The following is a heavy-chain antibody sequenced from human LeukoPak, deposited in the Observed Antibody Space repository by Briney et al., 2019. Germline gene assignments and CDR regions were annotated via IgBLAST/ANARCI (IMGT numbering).Heavy chain of an antibody. Sequence: ASVKVSCKASGYTFTGYYMHWVRQAPGQGLEWMGRINPNSGGTNYAQKFQGRVTITADESTSTAYMELSSLRSEDTAVYYCARTVGYDSYFDYWGQGTLVTVSS. CDR1: GYTFTGYY. D-gene: IGHD3-22*01. J-gene: IGHJ4*02. CDR2: INPNSGGT. CDR3: ARTVGYDSYFDY. V-gene: IGHV1-2*06.